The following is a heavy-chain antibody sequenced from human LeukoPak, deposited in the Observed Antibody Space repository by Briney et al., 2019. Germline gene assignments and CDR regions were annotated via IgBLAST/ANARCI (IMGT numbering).Heavy chain of an antibody. CDR3: ARDRGGYFDY. D-gene: IGHD3-3*01. J-gene: IGHJ4*02. CDR2: IDSDGSST. CDR1: GFTFSTYW. V-gene: IGHV3-74*03. Sequence: GRSLRLSCAASGFTFSTYWMHWVRQAPGKGLVWVSRIDSDGSSTKNADSVKGRFSISRDNAKNTLYLQMNSLRAEDTAVYYCARDRGGYFDYWGQGTLVTVSS.